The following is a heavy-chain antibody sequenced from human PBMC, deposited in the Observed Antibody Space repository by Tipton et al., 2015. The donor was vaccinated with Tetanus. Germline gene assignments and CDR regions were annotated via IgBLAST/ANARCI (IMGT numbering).Heavy chain of an antibody. J-gene: IGHJ4*02. CDR1: RGPISSYY. CDR3: ARANNEFPKKGPFDS. CDR2: ISNGNT. Sequence: GLVKPSETLSLTCTVSRGPISSYYWSWIRQPAGKGLEWVGHISNGNTDYSTSLKSRVTLSVDLSKNHFSLQLRAVTAADTAVYYCARANNEFPKKGPFDSWGQGRLVIVSS. V-gene: IGHV4-4*07. D-gene: IGHD1-1*01.